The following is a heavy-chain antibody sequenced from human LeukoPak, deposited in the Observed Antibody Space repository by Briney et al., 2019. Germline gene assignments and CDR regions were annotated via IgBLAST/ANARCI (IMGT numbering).Heavy chain of an antibody. Sequence: ASVKVSCKASGYTFTSYGISWVRQAPGQGLEWMGWISAYNGNTNHAQKLQGRVTMTTDTSTSTAYMELRSLRSDDTAVYYCARIHEVVPAKGMDVWGQGTTVTVSS. D-gene: IGHD2-2*01. CDR2: ISAYNGNT. J-gene: IGHJ6*02. CDR1: GYTFTSYG. V-gene: IGHV1-18*01. CDR3: ARIHEVVPAKGMDV.